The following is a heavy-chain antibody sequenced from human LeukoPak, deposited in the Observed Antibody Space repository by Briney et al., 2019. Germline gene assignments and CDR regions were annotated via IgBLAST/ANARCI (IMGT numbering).Heavy chain of an antibody. CDR3: ARAYDSSGYNDY. V-gene: IGHV4-59*01. J-gene: IGHJ4*02. CDR2: IYYSGST. Sequence: SETLSLTCTVSGGSISSYYWSWIRQPPGKGLEWIGYIYYSGSTNYNPSLKSRVTISVDTSKNQFSLKLSSVTAADTAVYYCARAYDSSGYNDYWAREPWSPSPQ. D-gene: IGHD3-22*01. CDR1: GGSISSYY.